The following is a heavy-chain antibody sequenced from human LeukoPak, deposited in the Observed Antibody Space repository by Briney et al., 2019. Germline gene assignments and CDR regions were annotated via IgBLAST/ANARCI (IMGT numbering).Heavy chain of an antibody. V-gene: IGHV1-8*01. CDR1: GYTFTSYD. D-gene: IGHD3-3*01. Sequence: ASVKVSCKASGYTFTSYDINWVRQATGQGLEWMGWMNPNSGNAGYAQKFQGRVTMTRDTSTSTVYMELSSLRSEDTAVYYCARVQGFWSGYGPVDYWGQGTLVTVSS. J-gene: IGHJ4*02. CDR3: ARVQGFWSGYGPVDY. CDR2: MNPNSGNA.